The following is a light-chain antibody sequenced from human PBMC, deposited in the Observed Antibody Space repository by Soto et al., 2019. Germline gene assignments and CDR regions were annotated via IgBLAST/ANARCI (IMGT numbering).Light chain of an antibody. V-gene: IGKV1-8*01. CDR1: QGISSY. Sequence: IRMTQSPSSLSAPTPDRVTITCRASQGISSYLAWYRQKPAKAPKLLIYAASTLQSGVPSRFSGSGSGTEFTLTISSLQPDDFATYYCQQYNSYSYTFGQGTRLEI. CDR3: QQYNSYSYT. CDR2: AAS. J-gene: IGKJ5*01.